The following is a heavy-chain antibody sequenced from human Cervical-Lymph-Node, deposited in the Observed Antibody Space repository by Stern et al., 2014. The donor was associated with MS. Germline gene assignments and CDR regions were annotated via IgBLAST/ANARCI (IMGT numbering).Heavy chain of an antibody. CDR2: IIPMFGTT. J-gene: IGHJ6*02. D-gene: IGHD1-1*01. V-gene: IGHV1-69*01. Sequence: VQLVESGAEVKKPGSSVKVSCTASGDTFINFGISWVRQAPGQGLEWMGGIIPMFGTTEYAQQVQGRVSISADEYTTTVYMELSSRRSEDTAVYYCARDNDDNGMDVWGQGTTVTVSS. CDR3: ARDNDDNGMDV. CDR1: GDTFINFG.